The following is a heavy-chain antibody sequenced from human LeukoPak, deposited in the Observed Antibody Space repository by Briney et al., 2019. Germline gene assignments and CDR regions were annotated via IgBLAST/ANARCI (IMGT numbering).Heavy chain of an antibody. CDR1: GGSISSSSYY. CDR2: IYYSGST. CDR3: ARDRLVDQDMDYYYYDMDV. D-gene: IGHD2-15*01. J-gene: IGHJ6*02. V-gene: IGHV4-39*07. Sequence: SETLSLTSTVSGGSISSSSYYWGWIRQPPGKGLEWIGSIYYSGSTYYNPSLKSRVTISVDTSKNQFSLKLSSVTAADTAVYYCARDRLVDQDMDYYYYDMDVWGQGTTVTFSS.